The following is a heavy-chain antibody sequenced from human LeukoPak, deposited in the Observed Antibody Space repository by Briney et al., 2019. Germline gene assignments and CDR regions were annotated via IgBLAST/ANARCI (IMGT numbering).Heavy chain of an antibody. CDR1: GYTFAGYF. J-gene: IGHJ4*02. CDR3: ARDLASTSNWEFDF. CDR2: INPNSGDT. Sequence: ASVKVSCKASGYTFAGYFIHWVRQAPGQGLEWMGRINPNSGDTEYAPKFQGWVTMTRDTSISTAYVEVWRLISDDTAVYYCARDLASTSNWEFDFWGQGTLVIVSS. V-gene: IGHV1-2*04. D-gene: IGHD1-26*01.